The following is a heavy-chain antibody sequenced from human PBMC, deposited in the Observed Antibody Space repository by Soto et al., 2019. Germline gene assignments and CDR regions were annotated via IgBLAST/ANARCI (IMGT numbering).Heavy chain of an antibody. CDR2: ISSSSSTI. Sequence: GGSLRLSCAASGFTFSSYSMNWVRQAPGKGLEWVSYISSSSSTIYYADSVKGRFTISRDNAKNSLYLQMNSLRAEDTAVYYCARTFYYCSGGSCKSNWFDPWGQGTLVTVSS. J-gene: IGHJ5*02. V-gene: IGHV3-48*01. CDR3: ARTFYYCSGGSCKSNWFDP. D-gene: IGHD2-15*01. CDR1: GFTFSSYS.